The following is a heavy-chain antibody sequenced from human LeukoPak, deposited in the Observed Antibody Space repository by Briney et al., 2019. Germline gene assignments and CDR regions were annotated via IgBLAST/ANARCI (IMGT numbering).Heavy chain of an antibody. V-gene: IGHV1-69*01. CDR2: IIPIFGTA. CDR1: GGTFSSYA. J-gene: IGHJ6*04. D-gene: IGHD6-13*01. CDR3: ARRYSSSSPTEPYYYYGMDV. Sequence: GSSVKVSCKASGGTFSSYAISWVRQAPGQGLEWMGGIIPIFGTANYAQKFQGRVTITADESTSTAYMELSSLRSEDTAVYYCARRYSSSSPTEPYYYYGMDVWGKGTTVTVSS.